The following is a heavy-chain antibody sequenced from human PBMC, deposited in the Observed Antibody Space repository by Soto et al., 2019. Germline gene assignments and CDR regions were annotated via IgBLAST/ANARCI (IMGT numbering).Heavy chain of an antibody. CDR3: VRELSRGWFDP. CDR1: NDSISSYY. CDR2: IFYSGGT. J-gene: IGHJ5*02. Sequence: KPSETLSLTCTVSNDSISSYYWSWIRQPPGKGLEWIGYIFYSGGTTYNPSLESRVTISVDRSTNQFSLKLTSVTAADTAVYYCVRELSRGWFDPWGQGTLVTVSS. V-gene: IGHV4-59*01. D-gene: IGHD3-16*01.